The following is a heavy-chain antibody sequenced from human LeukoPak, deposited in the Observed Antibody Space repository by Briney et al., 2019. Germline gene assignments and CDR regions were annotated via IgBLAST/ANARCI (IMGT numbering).Heavy chain of an antibody. CDR2: IYYSGST. CDR1: GASFITYY. Sequence: SETLSLTCTVSGASFITYYWNWIRQSPGKGLEWIGYIYYSGSTKYNPALKSRVTISVDTSKNQFSLKLSSVTAADTAVYYCAREYYYGTGKAFDPWGQGTLVTVSS. D-gene: IGHD3-10*01. V-gene: IGHV4-59*01. J-gene: IGHJ5*02. CDR3: AREYYYGTGKAFDP.